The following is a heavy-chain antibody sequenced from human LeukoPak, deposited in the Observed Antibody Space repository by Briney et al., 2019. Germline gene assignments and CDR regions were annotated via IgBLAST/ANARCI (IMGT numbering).Heavy chain of an antibody. CDR1: GGSISSINYY. D-gene: IGHD6-13*01. CDR2: IYYSGST. V-gene: IGHV4-39*07. J-gene: IGHJ4*02. Sequence: PSETLSLTCTVSGGSISSINYYWGWIRQPPGKGLEWIGSIYYSGSTYYNPSLKSRFTISVNTSKNQFSLKLSSVTAADTAVYYCASPKYSSSWYRYWGQGTLVTVSS. CDR3: ASPKYSSSWYRY.